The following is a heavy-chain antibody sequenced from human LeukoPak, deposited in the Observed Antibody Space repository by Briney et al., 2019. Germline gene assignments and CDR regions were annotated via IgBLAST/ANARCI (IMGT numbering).Heavy chain of an antibody. Sequence: SETLSLTCTVYGGSFSGYYWSWIRQPPGKGLEWIGEINHSGSTNYNPSLKSRVTISLDTSRSQFSLRLSSVTAADTAVYYCARGGNLLTTYSTLYYSMDVWGKGTTVTISS. V-gene: IGHV4-34*01. CDR1: GGSFSGYY. J-gene: IGHJ6*03. D-gene: IGHD3-9*01. CDR2: INHSGST. CDR3: ARGGNLLTTYSTLYYSMDV.